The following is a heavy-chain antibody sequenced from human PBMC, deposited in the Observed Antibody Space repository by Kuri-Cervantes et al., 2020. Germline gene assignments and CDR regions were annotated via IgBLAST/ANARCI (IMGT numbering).Heavy chain of an antibody. CDR1: GFTFSSYS. D-gene: IGHD6-13*01. CDR2: ISSSSSYI. J-gene: IGHJ3*02. Sequence: GGSLRLSCAASGFTFSSYSMNWVRQAPGKGLEWVSSISSSSSYIYYADSVKGRFTISRDNAKNSLYLQMNSLRAEDTAVYYCARDWGGDPFGDIAAAEGGAFDIWGQGTMVTVSS. CDR3: ARDWGGDPFGDIAAAEGGAFDI. V-gene: IGHV3-21*03.